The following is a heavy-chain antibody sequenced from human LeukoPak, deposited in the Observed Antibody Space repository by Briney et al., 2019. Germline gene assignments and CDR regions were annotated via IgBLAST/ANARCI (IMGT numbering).Heavy chain of an antibody. D-gene: IGHD3/OR15-3a*01. CDR3: ARALDYSPVSSSVY. Sequence: PSETLSLTCTVSGYSISSGYYWGWIRQPPGKGLEWIGSIYHSGSTYYNPSLKSRVTISVDTSKNQFSLKLSSVTAADTVVYYCARALDYSPVSSSVYWGQGTLVTVSS. J-gene: IGHJ4*02. CDR1: GYSISSGYY. V-gene: IGHV4-38-2*02. CDR2: IYHSGST.